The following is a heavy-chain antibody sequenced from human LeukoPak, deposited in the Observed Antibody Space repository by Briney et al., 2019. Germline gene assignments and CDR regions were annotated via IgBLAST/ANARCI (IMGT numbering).Heavy chain of an antibody. CDR2: IYYSGST. Sequence: ASETLSLTCTVSGGSISSGGYYWSWIRQHPGKGLEWIGYIYYSGSTYYNPSLKSRVTISVDTSKSQFSLKLSSVTAADTAVYYCARGGLYSGSYPRSRRLAFDIWGQGTMVTVSS. V-gene: IGHV4-31*03. D-gene: IGHD1-26*01. J-gene: IGHJ3*02. CDR1: GGSISSGGYY. CDR3: ARGGLYSGSYPRSRRLAFDI.